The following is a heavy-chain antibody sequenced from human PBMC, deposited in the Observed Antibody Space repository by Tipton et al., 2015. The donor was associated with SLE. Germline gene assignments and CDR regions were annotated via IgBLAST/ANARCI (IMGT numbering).Heavy chain of an antibody. J-gene: IGHJ4*02. V-gene: IGHV4-59*01. Sequence: TLSLTCTVSGASITTYYWSWIRQPPGKGLEWTGSHYYGGSTNYNPSLKSRVTISVDTSKDQFSPKLNSVTAADTAVYYCAGLSTTLFDYWGQGTLVTVSS. CDR3: AGLSTTLFDY. D-gene: IGHD2-2*01. CDR2: HYYGGST. CDR1: GASITTYY.